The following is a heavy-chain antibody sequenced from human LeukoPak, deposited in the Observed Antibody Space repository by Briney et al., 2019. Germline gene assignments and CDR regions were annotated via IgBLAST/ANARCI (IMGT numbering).Heavy chain of an antibody. J-gene: IGHJ2*01. CDR2: IGTAGDT. CDR1: GFTFSSYD. CDR3: ARVGSSWRHWYFDL. Sequence: PGGSLRLSCAASGFTFSSYDMHWVRQATGKGLEWVSAIGTAGDTYYPGSVKGRFTISRENAKNSLYLQMNSLRAGDTAVYYCARVGSSWRHWYFDLWGRGTLVTVSS. D-gene: IGHD6-13*01. V-gene: IGHV3-13*01.